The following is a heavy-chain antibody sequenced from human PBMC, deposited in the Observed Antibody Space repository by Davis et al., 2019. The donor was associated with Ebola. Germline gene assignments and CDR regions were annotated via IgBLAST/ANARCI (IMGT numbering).Heavy chain of an antibody. J-gene: IGHJ6*04. V-gene: IGHV1-2*06. CDR2: INPNSGGT. Sequence: ASVKVSCKASGYTFTGYYMHWVRQAPGQGLEWMGRINPNSGGTNYAQKFQGRVTMTRDTSISTAYMELSRLRSDDTAVYYCAREYSSSSGMDVWGKGTTVTVSS. CDR1: GYTFTGYY. CDR3: AREYSSSSGMDV. D-gene: IGHD6-6*01.